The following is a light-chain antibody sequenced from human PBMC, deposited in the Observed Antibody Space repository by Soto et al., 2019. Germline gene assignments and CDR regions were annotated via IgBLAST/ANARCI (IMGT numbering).Light chain of an antibody. J-gene: IGKJ1*01. Sequence: EIVLTQSPGTLSLSPGERAALSCRASQSISSSYLAWYQQKPGQAPRLLIYGASSRATGIPDRFVSSGSGTDFTLNISRLEPEYFAVYYCQQYASSPPTFGQGTKVEIK. CDR3: QQYASSPPT. V-gene: IGKV3-20*01. CDR2: GAS. CDR1: QSISSSY.